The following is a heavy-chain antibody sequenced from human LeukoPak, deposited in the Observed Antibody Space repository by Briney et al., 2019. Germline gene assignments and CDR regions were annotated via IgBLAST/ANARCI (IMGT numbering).Heavy chain of an antibody. Sequence: KPSEALSLTCTVSGGSISSSSYYWGWIRQPPGKGLEWIGNIFYSGSTYYNPSLKSRVTISVDTSKNQFSLKLSSVTAADTAVYYCVRYMGDYFDYWGQGTLVTVSS. J-gene: IGHJ4*02. D-gene: IGHD1-14*01. V-gene: IGHV4-39*07. CDR3: VRYMGDYFDY. CDR1: GGSISSSSYY. CDR2: IFYSGST.